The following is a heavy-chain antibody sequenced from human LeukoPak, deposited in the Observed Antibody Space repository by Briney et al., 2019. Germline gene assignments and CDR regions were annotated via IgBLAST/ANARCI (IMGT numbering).Heavy chain of an antibody. D-gene: IGHD3-3*01. J-gene: IGHJ4*02. Sequence: SETLSLTCAVSGGSITSGGFSWSWLRQPPGTGLEWIGHIYRTGSIDYNPSLKSRVTMSLDRSKNYFSLKLTSVTAADTAVYYCARVSSPSYYDFWSGPFDHWGQGTPVTVSS. CDR1: GGSITSGGFS. CDR2: IYRTGSI. CDR3: ARVSSPSYYDFWSGPFDH. V-gene: IGHV4-30-2*01.